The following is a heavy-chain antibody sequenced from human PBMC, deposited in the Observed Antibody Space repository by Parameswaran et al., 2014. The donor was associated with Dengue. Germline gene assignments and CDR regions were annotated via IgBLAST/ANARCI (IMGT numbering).Heavy chain of an antibody. CDR3: AKDPIVGATATFDY. Sequence: VRQAPGKGLEWVSAISGSGGSTYYADSVKGRFTISRDNSKNTLYLQMNSLRAEDTAVYYCAKDPIVGATATFDYWGQGTLVTVSS. J-gene: IGHJ4*02. CDR2: ISGSGGST. D-gene: IGHD1-26*01. V-gene: IGHV3-23*01.